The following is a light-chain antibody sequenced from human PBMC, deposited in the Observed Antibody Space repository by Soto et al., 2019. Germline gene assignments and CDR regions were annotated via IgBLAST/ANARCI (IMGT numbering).Light chain of an antibody. Sequence: QSVLTQPPSVSGAPGQRVTISCTGSSSNIGARYDVHWYQQLPGTAPKLLIYTNSNRPSGVPDRFSGSKSGTSASLAITGLQAEDEADYYCQSYDNSLSGYVFETGTKVTVL. J-gene: IGLJ1*01. CDR3: QSYDNSLSGYV. CDR2: TNS. CDR1: SSNIGARYD. V-gene: IGLV1-40*01.